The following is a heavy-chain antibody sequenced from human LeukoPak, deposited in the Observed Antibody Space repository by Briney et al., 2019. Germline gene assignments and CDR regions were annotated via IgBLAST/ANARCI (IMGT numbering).Heavy chain of an antibody. D-gene: IGHD3-22*01. J-gene: IGHJ3*02. V-gene: IGHV3-48*03. CDR2: ISSSGSTI. Sequence: GGSLRLSCAASGFTFSSYEMNWVRQAPGKGLEWVSYISSSGSTIYYADSVKGRFTISRDNAKSSLYLQMNSLRAEDTAVYYCARDKYYDSSGAFDIWGQGTMVTVSS. CDR3: ARDKYYDSSGAFDI. CDR1: GFTFSSYE.